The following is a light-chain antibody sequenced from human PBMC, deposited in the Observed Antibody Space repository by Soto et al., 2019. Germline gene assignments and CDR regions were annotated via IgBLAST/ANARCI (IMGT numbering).Light chain of an antibody. Sequence: DIQMTQSPSSLSASVGDTVTVTCRASQGISNYLAWYQQKPGKIPKLLIYSASTLHSGVPSRFSGGGSGTDFTLTISSLQPEDVATYYSQKYDSAPRTFGPGTKVEIK. CDR3: QKYDSAPRT. CDR1: QGISNY. V-gene: IGKV1-27*01. CDR2: SAS. J-gene: IGKJ3*01.